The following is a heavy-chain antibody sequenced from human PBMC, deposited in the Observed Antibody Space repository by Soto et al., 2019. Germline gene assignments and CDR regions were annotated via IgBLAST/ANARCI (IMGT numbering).Heavy chain of an antibody. Sequence: QVQLVQSGAEVKKPGSSVKVSCKASGGTFSSYAISWVRQAPGQGLEWMGGIIPIFGTANYAQKFQGRVTISADESTSTAYMELSSLRSEDTAVYYCARGTGGRIAARLGPPFDYWGQGTLVTVSS. V-gene: IGHV1-69*01. J-gene: IGHJ4*02. D-gene: IGHD6-6*01. CDR2: IIPIFGTA. CDR1: GGTFSSYA. CDR3: ARGTGGRIAARLGPPFDY.